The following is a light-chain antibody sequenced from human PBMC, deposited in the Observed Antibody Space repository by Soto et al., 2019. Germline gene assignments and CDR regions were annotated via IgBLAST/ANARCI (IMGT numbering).Light chain of an antibody. CDR2: DNG. V-gene: IGLV1-51*01. CDR1: SSNIGSNY. J-gene: IGLJ2*01. CDR3: GTWDNSLSAV. Sequence: QSVLTQPPSVSAAPGQKVTISCSGSSSNIGSNYVSWYQQLPGAAPRLLIYDNGKLPSGIPDRFSGSQSGTSATLGITGLQTGDEADYYCGTWDNSLSAVFGGGTKLTVL.